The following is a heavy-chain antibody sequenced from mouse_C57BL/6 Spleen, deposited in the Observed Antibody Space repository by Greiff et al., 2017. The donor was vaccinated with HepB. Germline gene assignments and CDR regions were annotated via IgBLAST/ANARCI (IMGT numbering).Heavy chain of an antibody. Sequence: EVKVVESEGGLVQPGSSMKLSCTASGFTFSDYYMAWVRQVPEKGLEWVANINYDGSSTYYLDSLKSRFIISRANAKNILYLQMSSLKSEDTATYYCAREGGGYFDVWGTGTTVTVSS. CDR2: INYDGSST. V-gene: IGHV5-16*01. J-gene: IGHJ1*03. CDR3: AREGGGYFDV. CDR1: GFTFSDYY.